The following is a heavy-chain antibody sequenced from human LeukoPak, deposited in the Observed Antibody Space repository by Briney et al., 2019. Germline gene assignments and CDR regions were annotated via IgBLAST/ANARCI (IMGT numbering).Heavy chain of an antibody. CDR2: IRSRVYGGTI. Sequence: PGGSLRLSCTTSGFTFGDYAMSWFRQAPGKGLEWVGFIRSRVYGGTIEYAASVKGRFIISRDDSKSIAYLQMNSLKIEDTAMYHCSRGPDYGDYDLDYWGQGTLVIVSS. CDR1: GFTFGDYA. J-gene: IGHJ4*02. CDR3: SRGPDYGDYDLDY. D-gene: IGHD4-17*01. V-gene: IGHV3-49*03.